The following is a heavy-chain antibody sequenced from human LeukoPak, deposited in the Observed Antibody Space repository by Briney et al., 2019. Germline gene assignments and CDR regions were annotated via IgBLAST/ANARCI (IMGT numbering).Heavy chain of an antibody. D-gene: IGHD3-10*01. J-gene: IGHJ4*02. Sequence: SETLSLTCAVYGGSFSGYYWSWIRQPPGKGLEWIGEINHSGSTHYNPSLESRVTISVDTSKNQFSLKLSSVTAADTAVYYCARRRIYYGSGSYGLKYYFDYWGQGTLVTVSS. CDR3: ARRRIYYGSGSYGLKYYFDY. CDR2: INHSGST. V-gene: IGHV4-34*01. CDR1: GGSFSGYY.